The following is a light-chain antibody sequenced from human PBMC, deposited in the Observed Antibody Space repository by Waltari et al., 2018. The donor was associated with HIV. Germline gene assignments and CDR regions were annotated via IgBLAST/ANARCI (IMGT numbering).Light chain of an antibody. J-gene: IGLJ2*01. V-gene: IGLV1-47*01. CDR3: VAWDDSLRGVV. CDR2: RNK. CDR1: TSNIGSND. Sequence: SVLTQPPSASGTPGQRVTISCSGSTSNIGSNDVFWYQHLPGAAPKLLIHRNKQRPSGVPDQFSGSTYSTSASLAISGLRSEDEADYYWVAWDDSLRGVVFGGGTKVAAL.